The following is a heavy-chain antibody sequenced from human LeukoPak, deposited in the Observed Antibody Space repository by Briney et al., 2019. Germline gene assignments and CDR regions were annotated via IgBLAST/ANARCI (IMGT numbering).Heavy chain of an antibody. CDR2: ISYDGSNK. Sequence: GRSLRLSCAASGFTFSSYGMHWVRQAPGKGLEWVAVISYDGSNKYYADSVKGRFTISRDNSKDTLYLQMNSLRAEDTAVYYCAKGDSGYYYDSSGYYSYWGQGTLVTVSS. V-gene: IGHV3-30*18. D-gene: IGHD3-22*01. J-gene: IGHJ4*02. CDR3: AKGDSGYYYDSSGYYSY. CDR1: GFTFSSYG.